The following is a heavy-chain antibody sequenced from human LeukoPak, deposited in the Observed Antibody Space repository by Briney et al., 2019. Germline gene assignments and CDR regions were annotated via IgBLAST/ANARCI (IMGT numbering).Heavy chain of an antibody. J-gene: IGHJ4*02. V-gene: IGHV1-24*01. CDR1: GYTLTELS. CDR2: FDPEDGET. D-gene: IGHD3-16*01. CDR3: ATDYPLYPTDSPRFDY. Sequence: ASVEVSCKVSGYTLTELSMHWVRQAPGKGLEWMGGFDPEDGETIYAQKFQGRVTMTEDTSTDTAYMELSSLRSEDTAVYYCATDYPLYPTDSPRFDYWGQGTLVTVSS.